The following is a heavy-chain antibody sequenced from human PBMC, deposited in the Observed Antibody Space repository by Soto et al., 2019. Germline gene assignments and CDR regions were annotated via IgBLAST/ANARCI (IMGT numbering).Heavy chain of an antibody. Sequence: ASVKISCKASGYTFTGYYMHWVRQAPGQGLEGMGGINPNSGGTNYAQKFQGRVTMTRDTSITTAYMKLSRPRSDDPAVYYCARDRDVLRYFDGPHSKVLYGMDAWGQGTTVTVSS. CDR3: ARDRDVLRYFDGPHSKVLYGMDA. CDR2: INPNSGGT. V-gene: IGHV1-2*02. D-gene: IGHD3-9*01. J-gene: IGHJ6*02. CDR1: GYTFTGYY.